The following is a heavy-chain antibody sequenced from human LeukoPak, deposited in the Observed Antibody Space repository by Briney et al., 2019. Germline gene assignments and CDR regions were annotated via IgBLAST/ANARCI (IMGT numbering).Heavy chain of an antibody. CDR3: ARGDRIAVAGTGFDY. J-gene: IGHJ4*02. CDR1: GFTFSSYS. D-gene: IGHD6-19*01. CDR2: ISSSSSTI. Sequence: GGSLRLSCAASGFTFSSYSMNWVRQAPGKGLEWVSYISSSSSTIYYADSVKGRFTISRDNAKNSLYLQMNSLRAGDTAVYYCARGDRIAVAGTGFDYWGQGTLVTVSS. V-gene: IGHV3-48*01.